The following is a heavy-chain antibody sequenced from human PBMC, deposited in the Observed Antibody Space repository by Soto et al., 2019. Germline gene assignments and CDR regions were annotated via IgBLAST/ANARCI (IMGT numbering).Heavy chain of an antibody. CDR3: TSGNSGVY. CDR1: GFTFSGSA. J-gene: IGHJ4*02. Sequence: EVQLVESGGGLVQPGGSLKLSCAASGFTFSGSAMHWVRQASGKGLEWVGGIRSKVNSYATAYAASVKGRCTISRDDSKNTAYLQMNSLKTEDTAVYYCTSGNSGVYWGQGTLVTVSS. D-gene: IGHD2-21*01. CDR2: IRSKVNSYAT. V-gene: IGHV3-73*02.